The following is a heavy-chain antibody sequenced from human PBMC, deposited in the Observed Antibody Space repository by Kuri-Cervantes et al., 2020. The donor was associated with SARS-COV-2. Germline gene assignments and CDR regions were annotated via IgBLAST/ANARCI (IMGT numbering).Heavy chain of an antibody. CDR3: ARDQASSWYVGLIHDY. CDR2: ITRSSVYI. Sequence: GGSLRLSCVASGFTFSAYTLNWVRQAPGKGLEWVSSITRSSVYISYADSLQGRFTISRDNAKNSLYLQMNSLRAEDTAVYYCARDQASSWYVGLIHDYWGQGTLVTVSS. J-gene: IGHJ4*02. V-gene: IGHV3-21*01. CDR1: GFTFSAYT. D-gene: IGHD6-13*01.